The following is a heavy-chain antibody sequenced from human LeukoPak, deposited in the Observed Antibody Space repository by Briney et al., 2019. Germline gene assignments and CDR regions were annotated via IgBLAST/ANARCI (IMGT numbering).Heavy chain of an antibody. CDR2: IGGSSEAL. J-gene: IGHJ4*02. V-gene: IGHV3-48*02. Sequence: GGSLRLSCAASGFTFSSYSMNWVRQAPGKGLEWVAYIGGSSEALYYADFVKGRFTISRDNAKNSLYLQMNSLRDEDTAVFYCVRDHAFTFDCWGQGTLVTVSS. CDR1: GFTFSSYS. D-gene: IGHD2-2*01. CDR3: VRDHAFTFDC.